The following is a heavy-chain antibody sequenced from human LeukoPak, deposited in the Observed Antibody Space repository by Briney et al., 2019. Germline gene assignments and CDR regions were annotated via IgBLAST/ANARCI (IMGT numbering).Heavy chain of an antibody. V-gene: IGHV4-34*09. J-gene: IGHJ6*03. D-gene: IGHD3-22*01. CDR3: ARSSGLIGYYYYYMDV. CDR1: GGSFSGYY. Sequence: PSETLSLTCAVYGGSFSGYYWSWIRQPPGKGLEWIGYIYYSGSTYYNPSLKSRVTISVDTSKNQFSLKLSSVTAADTAVYYCARSSGLIGYYYYYMDVWGKGTTVTVSS. CDR2: IYYSGST.